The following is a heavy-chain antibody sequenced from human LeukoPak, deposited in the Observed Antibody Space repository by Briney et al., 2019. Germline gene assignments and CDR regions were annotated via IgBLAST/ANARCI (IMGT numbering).Heavy chain of an antibody. CDR3: ARRGGTFSGGYWFDP. CDR2: IYPGDSDT. Sequence: GESLKISCQGSGYSFTSYWIAWVRQMPGKGPEWMGIIYPGDSDTRYSPSFQGQVTISADKSISTAYLQWSSLKASDTAMYYCARRGGTFSGGYWFDPWGQGTLVTVSS. V-gene: IGHV5-51*01. D-gene: IGHD1-26*01. CDR1: GYSFTSYW. J-gene: IGHJ5*02.